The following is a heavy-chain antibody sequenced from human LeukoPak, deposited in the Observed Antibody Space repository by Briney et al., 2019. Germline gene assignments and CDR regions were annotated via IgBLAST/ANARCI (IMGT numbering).Heavy chain of an antibody. CDR3: ARVNGSSWREGIDY. CDR1: GGTFSSYA. Sequence: SVKVSCKASGGTFSSYAISWVRQAPGQGLEWMGRIIPILGIANYAQKFQGRVTMTRDTSISTAYMELSRLRSDDTAVYYCARVNGSSWREGIDYWGQGTLVTVSS. D-gene: IGHD6-13*01. J-gene: IGHJ4*02. V-gene: IGHV1-69*04. CDR2: IIPILGIA.